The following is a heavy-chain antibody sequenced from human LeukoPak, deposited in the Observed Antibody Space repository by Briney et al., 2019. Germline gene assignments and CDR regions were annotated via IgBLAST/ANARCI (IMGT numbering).Heavy chain of an antibody. CDR1: GFSFSRNS. V-gene: IGHV3-48*01. CDR3: ARDTQNAFDI. Sequence: GGSLRLSCTASGFSFSRNSMNWVRQAPGKGLEWISYISSDGSTIYYADSVKGRFTISRDNARNSLYLQMNSLRAEDTAVYYCARDTQNAFDIWGQGTMVTVSS. J-gene: IGHJ3*02. CDR2: ISSDGSTI.